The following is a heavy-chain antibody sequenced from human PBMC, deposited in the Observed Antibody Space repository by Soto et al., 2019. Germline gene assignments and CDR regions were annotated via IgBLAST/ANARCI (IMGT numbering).Heavy chain of an antibody. CDR3: ARDEGGSSGWYGDFWYYYYGMDV. J-gene: IGHJ6*02. CDR2: ISAYNGNT. D-gene: IGHD6-19*01. CDR1: GYTFTSYG. Sequence: ASVKVSCKASGYTFTSYGISWVRQAPGQGLEWMGWISAYNGNTNYAQKLQGRVTMTTDTSTSTAYMELRSLRSDDTAVYYCARDEGGSSGWYGDFWYYYYGMDVWGQGTTVTVSS. V-gene: IGHV1-18*01.